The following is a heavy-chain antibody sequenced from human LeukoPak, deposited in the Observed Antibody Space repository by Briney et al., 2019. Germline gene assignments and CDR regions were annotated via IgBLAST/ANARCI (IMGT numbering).Heavy chain of an antibody. CDR1: GFTFDDYA. V-gene: IGHV3-9*01. CDR2: ISWNSGSI. D-gene: IGHD6-19*01. J-gene: IGHJ4*02. Sequence: TGRSLRLSCAASGFTFDDYAMHWVRQAPGKGLEWVSGISWNSGSIGYADSVKGRFTIPRDNAKNSLYLQMNSLRAEDTALYYCAKVGIVAGRVSYYFDYWGQGTLVTVSS. CDR3: AKVGIVAGRVSYYFDY.